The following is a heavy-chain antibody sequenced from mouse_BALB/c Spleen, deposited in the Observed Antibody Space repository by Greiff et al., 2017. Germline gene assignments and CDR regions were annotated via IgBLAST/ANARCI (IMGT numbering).Heavy chain of an antibody. V-gene: IGHV3-1*02. CDR1: GYSITSGYS. J-gene: IGHJ3*01. D-gene: IGHD2-4*01. CDR3: ARSSRSTMITTGFAY. CDR2: IHYSGST. Sequence: VQLQQSGPDLVKPSQSLSLTCTVTGYSITSGYSWHWIRQFPGNKLEWMGYIHYSGSTNYNPSLKSRISITRDTSKNQFFLQLNSVTTEDTATYYCARSSRSTMITTGFAYWGQGTLVTVSA.